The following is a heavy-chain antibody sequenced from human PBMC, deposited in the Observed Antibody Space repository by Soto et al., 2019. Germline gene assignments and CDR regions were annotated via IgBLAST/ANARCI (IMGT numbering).Heavy chain of an antibody. CDR3: ARRRFLRYYYGMHV. CDR1: GYTFTTYG. D-gene: IGHD3-3*01. J-gene: IGHJ6*02. Sequence: AAVKVSCNASGYTFTTYGISWVLQAPGQGLERMGWISAYNGNTNYAQKLQGRVTMTTYTSTSTAYMELSSLRADTTSVSYCARRRFLRYYYGMHVWGHGTPVNV. V-gene: IGHV1-18*01. CDR2: ISAYNGNT.